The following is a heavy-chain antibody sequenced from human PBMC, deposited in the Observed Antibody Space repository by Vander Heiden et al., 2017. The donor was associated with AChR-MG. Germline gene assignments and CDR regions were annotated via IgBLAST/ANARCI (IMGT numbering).Heavy chain of an antibody. V-gene: IGHV4-61*01. D-gene: IGHD6-19*01. CDR1: GGSVSRGSSY. J-gene: IGHJ4*02. Sequence: QVQLKESGPGLVKPSETLSLTRTVSGGSVSRGSSYWRWYRQPPGKGLEGIGYISYSGSTNYNPSLKSRVTISVDTAKNQFSLKLSSVTAADTAVYYCARSMNGAAVAGTYDYWGQGTLVTVSS. CDR3: ARSMNGAAVAGTYDY. CDR2: ISYSGST.